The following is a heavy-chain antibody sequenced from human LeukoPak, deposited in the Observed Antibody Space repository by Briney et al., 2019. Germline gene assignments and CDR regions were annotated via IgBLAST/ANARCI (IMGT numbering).Heavy chain of an antibody. J-gene: IGHJ1*01. CDR1: GFTFGDHA. CDR2: IGPSSDNI. Sequence: PGGSLRLSCTASGFTFGDHAMSWVRQASEKGLEWVSYIGPSSDNINYADSVKGRFTVSRDNAKNSLYLQMNSLRAEDTAVYYCARVNPTNSGFYTYWGQGTLVTVSS. V-gene: IGHV3-11*06. D-gene: IGHD3-22*01. CDR3: ARVNPTNSGFYTY.